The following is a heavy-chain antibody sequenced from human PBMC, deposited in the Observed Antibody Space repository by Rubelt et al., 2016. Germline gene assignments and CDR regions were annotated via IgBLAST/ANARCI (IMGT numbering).Heavy chain of an antibody. Sequence: QVQLQQWGAGLLKPSETLSLTCTVYGGSFNDYYWSWIRQPPGKGLEWIGSIFYSGDTDYNPSLRSRVTMSMDTSKNHFSLRRSPVTAADTAMYYCARHRYGDYFANSDYWGQGTLVTVSS. D-gene: IGHD4-17*01. CDR2: IFYSGDT. CDR1: GGSFNDYY. J-gene: IGHJ4*02. V-gene: IGHV4-34*12. CDR3: ARHRYGDYFANSDY.